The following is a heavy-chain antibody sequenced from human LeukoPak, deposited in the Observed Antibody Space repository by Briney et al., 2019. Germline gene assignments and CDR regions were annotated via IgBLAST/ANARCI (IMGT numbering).Heavy chain of an antibody. CDR1: GGTFSSYA. D-gene: IGHD3-22*01. CDR3: ARDHYYDSSGYAHDFFDH. CDR2: IIPILGIA. Sequence: ASVKVSCKASGGTFSSYAISWVRQAPGQGLEWMGRIIPILGIANYAQKFQGRVTITADKSTSTAYMELSSLRSEDTAVYYCARDHYYDSSGYAHDFFDHWGQGTLVTVSS. J-gene: IGHJ4*02. V-gene: IGHV1-69*04.